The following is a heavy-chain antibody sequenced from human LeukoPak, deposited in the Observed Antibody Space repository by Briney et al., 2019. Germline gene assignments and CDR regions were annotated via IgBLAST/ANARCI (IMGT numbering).Heavy chain of an antibody. J-gene: IGHJ4*02. CDR2: IKNKTDGGTT. Sequence: GGSLRLSCAASGFTFSNAWMNWVRQAPGKGLEWVGRIKNKTDGGTTDYAAPVKGRFTISRDDSKNTLYLQMNSLKTEDTAVYYCTTARGYSGSYRDYWGQGTLVTVSS. D-gene: IGHD1-26*01. CDR1: GFTFSNAW. V-gene: IGHV3-15*07. CDR3: TTARGYSGSYRDY.